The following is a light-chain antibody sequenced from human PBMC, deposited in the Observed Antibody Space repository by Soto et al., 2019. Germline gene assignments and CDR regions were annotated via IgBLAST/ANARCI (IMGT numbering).Light chain of an antibody. Sequence: EIVLTQSPGTLSLSPGERATLSCRASQSVSRTYLAWYQQKPGQAPRLLIYGASSRATGIPDRFSGSGSGTDFTLTINRLGPEDFAVYYCQQYDRSPFTFGPGTKVDIK. J-gene: IGKJ3*01. CDR3: QQYDRSPFT. V-gene: IGKV3-20*01. CDR1: QSVSRTY. CDR2: GAS.